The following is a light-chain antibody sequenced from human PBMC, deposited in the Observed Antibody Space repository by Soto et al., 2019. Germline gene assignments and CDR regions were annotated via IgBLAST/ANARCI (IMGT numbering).Light chain of an antibody. CDR3: QQYNNWPPGAT. J-gene: IGKJ3*01. CDR2: YAS. Sequence: DIVMTQSPATLSASPGERATLSCRASLTVNTNLAWYQQKPGQAPRLLIYYASTRATGIPARFSGSGSVKEFTLTISSVQSEDSAVYYCQQYNNWPPGATFGPGTKVEIK. CDR1: LTVNTN. V-gene: IGKV3-15*01.